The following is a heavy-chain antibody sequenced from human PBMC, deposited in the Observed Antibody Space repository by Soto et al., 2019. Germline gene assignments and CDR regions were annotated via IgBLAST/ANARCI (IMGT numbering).Heavy chain of an antibody. J-gene: IGHJ6*02. Sequence: PGGSLRLSCTPSGFTFSAYGMHWVRQAPGKGLEWVAAISHDGTNKYYGDSVRGRFTISRGNSKNTLYLQMNTLRDEDTAVYYCAKESRSSAVTATRVYGMDVWGQGTTVTVSS. V-gene: IGHV3-30*18. CDR2: ISHDGTNK. D-gene: IGHD2-21*02. CDR1: GFTFSAYG. CDR3: AKESRSSAVTATRVYGMDV.